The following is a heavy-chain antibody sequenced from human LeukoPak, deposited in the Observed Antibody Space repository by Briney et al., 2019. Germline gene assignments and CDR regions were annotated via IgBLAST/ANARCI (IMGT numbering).Heavy chain of an antibody. D-gene: IGHD5-24*01. J-gene: IGHJ4*02. CDR3: ARSLEGEGYNADYFDY. Sequence: SETLSLTCTVSGGSIRSGSYYWSWIRQPAGKGLEWIGRVYTSGSTNYNPSLKSRVTISVGTSKNHFSLNLSSVTAADTAVYYCARSLEGEGYNADYFDYWGQGTLVTVSS. CDR2: VYTSGST. V-gene: IGHV4-61*02. CDR1: GGSIRSGSYY.